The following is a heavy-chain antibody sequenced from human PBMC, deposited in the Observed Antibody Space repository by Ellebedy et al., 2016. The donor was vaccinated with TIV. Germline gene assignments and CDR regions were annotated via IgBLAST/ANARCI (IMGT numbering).Heavy chain of an antibody. CDR1: GYSFTSYA. D-gene: IGHD1-1*01. J-gene: IGHJ6*03. CDR3: ARDSRYNWSDWDYYHMDV. V-gene: IGHV7-4-1*01. Sequence: ASVKVSCKASGYSFTSYAMNWVRQPPGQGLEWMGWINTNTGNPTYSQGFRGQFVFSLDTSVSTTYLESSRLRAEDTAVYYCARDSRYNWSDWDYYHMDVWGKGTTVTVSS. CDR2: INTNTGNP.